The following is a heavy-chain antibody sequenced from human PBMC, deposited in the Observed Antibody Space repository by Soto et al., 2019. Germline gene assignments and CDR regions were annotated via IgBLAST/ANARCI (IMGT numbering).Heavy chain of an antibody. CDR3: AKPRLVAGLIKYVDFAN. Sequence: VQLLESGGGLVQPGGSLRLACEVSGFTFSSYAMSWVRQAPGKGLEWVAAISGTGVSAQYADSMKGRFTISRDNSKNTLKLQMDSLRAEDTAVYYCAKPRLVAGLIKYVDFANWGQGTLVTVSS. CDR2: ISGTGVSA. V-gene: IGHV3-23*01. CDR1: GFTFSSYA. J-gene: IGHJ4*02. D-gene: IGHD6-19*01.